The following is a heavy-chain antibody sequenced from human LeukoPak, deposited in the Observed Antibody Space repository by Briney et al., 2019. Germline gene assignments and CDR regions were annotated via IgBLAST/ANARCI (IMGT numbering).Heavy chain of an antibody. CDR3: ARKGNDYGDYRTTGLDP. Sequence: ASVKVSCKASGYTFTSYDINWVRQATGQGFEWMGWMNPNSGNTGYAQKFQGRVTMTRNTSISTAYMELSSLRSEDTAVYYCARKGNDYGDYRTTGLDPWGQGTLVTVSS. V-gene: IGHV1-8*01. CDR1: GYTFTSYD. J-gene: IGHJ5*02. D-gene: IGHD4-17*01. CDR2: MNPNSGNT.